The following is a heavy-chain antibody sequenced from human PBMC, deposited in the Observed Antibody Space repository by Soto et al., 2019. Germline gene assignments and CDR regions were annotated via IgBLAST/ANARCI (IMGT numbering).Heavy chain of an antibody. CDR2: IYYSGST. D-gene: IGHD1-26*01. CDR1: GGSVSSGSYY. V-gene: IGHV4-61*01. CDR3: ASSYAVGATPFDY. J-gene: IGHJ4*02. Sequence: PSETLSLTCTVSGGSVSSGSYYWSWIRQPPGKGLEWIGYIYYSGSTNYNPSLKSRVTISVDTSKNQFSLKLSSVTAADTAVYYCASSYAVGATPFDYWGQGTLVTVTS.